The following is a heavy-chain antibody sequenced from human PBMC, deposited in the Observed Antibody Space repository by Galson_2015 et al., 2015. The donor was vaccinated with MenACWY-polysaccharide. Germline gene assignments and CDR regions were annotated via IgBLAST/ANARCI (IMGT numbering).Heavy chain of an antibody. J-gene: IGHJ4*02. V-gene: IGHV1-8*01. Sequence: SVKVSCKASEYKFSSYDTNWVRQASGQGLEWMGWMNPNSGNTGYAQNFQGRVTMTSNSAVTTAYLELRSLRSEDTAVYYCARIIARKYTFADSWGQGTLVTVSS. CDR1: EYKFSSYD. CDR2: MNPNSGNT. CDR3: ARIIARKYTFADS. D-gene: IGHD2-21*01.